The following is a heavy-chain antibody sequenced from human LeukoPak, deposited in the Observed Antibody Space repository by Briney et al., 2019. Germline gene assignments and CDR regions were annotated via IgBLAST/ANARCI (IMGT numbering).Heavy chain of an antibody. Sequence: GGSLRLSCAASGFTFSSYGMHWVRQAPGKGLEWVAVIWYDGSNKYYADSVKGRFTISRDNSKNTLYLQMNSLRAGDAAVYYCANEYSKGDVWGQGTMVTVSS. CDR2: IWYDGSNK. CDR1: GFTFSSYG. J-gene: IGHJ3*01. D-gene: IGHD4-11*01. CDR3: ANEYSKGDV. V-gene: IGHV3-33*06.